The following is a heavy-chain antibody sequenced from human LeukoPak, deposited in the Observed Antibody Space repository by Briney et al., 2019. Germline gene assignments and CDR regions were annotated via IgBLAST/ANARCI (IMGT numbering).Heavy chain of an antibody. D-gene: IGHD5-12*01. CDR3: ARALATMFFDY. J-gene: IGHJ4*02. CDR2: IDYSGRA. CDR1: GGSISSSNYY. Sequence: SETLSLTCTVSGGSISSSNYYWGWIRQPPGKGLEWIGYIDYSGRANYSPSLKSRVTISLDTSINQFSLKFNSVTAADTAVYYCARALATMFFDYWGQGTLVTVST. V-gene: IGHV4-61*05.